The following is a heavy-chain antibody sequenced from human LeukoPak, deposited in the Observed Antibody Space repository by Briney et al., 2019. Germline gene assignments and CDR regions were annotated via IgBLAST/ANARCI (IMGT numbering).Heavy chain of an antibody. Sequence: GGSLRLSCAASGFSFASYEMNWVRQAPGKGLEWVSAISGSGGSTYYADSVKGRFTISRDNSKNTLYLQMNSLRAEDTAVYYCAKGFRMITFGGVIFDYWGQGTLVTVSS. CDR2: ISGSGGST. CDR1: GFSFASYE. CDR3: AKGFRMITFGGVIFDY. D-gene: IGHD3-16*01. J-gene: IGHJ4*02. V-gene: IGHV3-23*01.